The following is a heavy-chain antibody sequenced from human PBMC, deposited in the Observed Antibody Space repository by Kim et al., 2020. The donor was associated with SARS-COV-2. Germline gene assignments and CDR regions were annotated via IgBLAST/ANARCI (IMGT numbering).Heavy chain of an antibody. Sequence: KGRFTISRDNSKNSLYLQMNSLRTEDTALYYCAKDIGIAAAALGGYGMDVWGQGTTVTVSS. D-gene: IGHD6-13*01. V-gene: IGHV3-43*01. CDR3: AKDIGIAAAALGGYGMDV. J-gene: IGHJ6*02.